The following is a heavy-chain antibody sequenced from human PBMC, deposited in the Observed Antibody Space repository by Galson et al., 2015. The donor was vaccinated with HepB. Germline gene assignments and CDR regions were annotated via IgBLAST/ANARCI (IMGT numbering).Heavy chain of an antibody. J-gene: IGHJ6*02. Sequence: SVKVSCKASGYTFTSYGISWVRQAPGQGLEWMGWISAYNGNTNYAQKLQGRVTMTTDTSTSTVYMELRSLRSDDTAVYYCARDYDSRGYYLYYYYGMDVWGRGTLVGVSS. CDR2: ISAYNGNT. V-gene: IGHV1-18*01. D-gene: IGHD3-22*01. CDR1: GYTFTSYG. CDR3: ARDYDSRGYYLYYYYGMDV.